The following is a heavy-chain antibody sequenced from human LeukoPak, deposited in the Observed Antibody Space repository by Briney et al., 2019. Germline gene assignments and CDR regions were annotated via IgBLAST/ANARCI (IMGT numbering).Heavy chain of an antibody. CDR1: GGSISSGSYY. CDR2: INTSGST. D-gene: IGHD4-11*01. V-gene: IGHV4-61*02. Sequence: PSETLSLTCTVSGGSISSGSYYWSWIRQPAGKGLGWIGRINTSGSTNYNPSLKSRVTISVDTSKNQFSLKLSSVTAADTAVYYCASIQSYYFGLDVWGQGTTVTVSS. CDR3: ASIQSYYFGLDV. J-gene: IGHJ6*02.